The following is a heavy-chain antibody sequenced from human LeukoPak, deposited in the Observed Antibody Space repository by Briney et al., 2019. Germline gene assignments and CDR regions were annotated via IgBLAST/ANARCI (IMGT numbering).Heavy chain of an antibody. D-gene: IGHD1-26*01. Sequence: GGSLRLSCTASGFTFSSYGMHWARQAPGKGLEWVAFIRYDGSNKYYADSVKGRFTISRDNSKNTLYLQMNSLRAEDTAVYYCAKARWDYPDYWGQGTLVTVSS. CDR2: IRYDGSNK. J-gene: IGHJ4*02. V-gene: IGHV3-30*02. CDR1: GFTFSSYG. CDR3: AKARWDYPDY.